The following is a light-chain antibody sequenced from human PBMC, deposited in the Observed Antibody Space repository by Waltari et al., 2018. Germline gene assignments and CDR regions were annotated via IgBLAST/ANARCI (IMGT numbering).Light chain of an antibody. J-gene: IGKJ1*01. Sequence: SCRASQSVSDDLAWYQQKPGQAPRLLISGSSTRATGIPDRFSGSGSGTDFTLTISNLEPEDFAVYFCQHYDASPWTFGQGTKVEVK. CDR2: GSS. V-gene: IGKV3D-15*02. CDR3: QHYDASPWT. CDR1: QSVSDD.